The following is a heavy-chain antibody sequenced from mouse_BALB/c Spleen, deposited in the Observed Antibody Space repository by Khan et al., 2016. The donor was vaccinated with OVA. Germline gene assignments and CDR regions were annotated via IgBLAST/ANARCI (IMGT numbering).Heavy chain of an antibody. J-gene: IGHJ2*01. D-gene: IGHD2-3*01. CDR1: GYSITSDYA. CDR3: ARIDGGDFDY. Sequence: EVQLQESGPGLVKPSQSLSLTCTVTGYSITSDYAWNWIRQFPGNQLEWMGYISYSGNTKYNPSLKSRISITRDTSKNQSFLQLNSVTIEDTATYYCARIDGGDFDYWGQGTTLTVSS. CDR2: ISYSGNT. V-gene: IGHV3-2*02.